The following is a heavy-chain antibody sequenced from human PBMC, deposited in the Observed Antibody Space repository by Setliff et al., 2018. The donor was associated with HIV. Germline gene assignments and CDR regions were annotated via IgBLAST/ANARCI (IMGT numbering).Heavy chain of an antibody. V-gene: IGHV3-53*01. CDR2: IYSGGTT. CDR1: GFTVSSNY. J-gene: IGHJ4*03. Sequence: GGSLRLSCAASGFTVSSNYMNWVRQAPGKGLEWVSIIYSGGTTYYADSVKGRFTISRDNSKNTLYLQMNSLRVEDTAVYHCARSSQGGYFDYWGQGTLVTVSS. CDR3: ARSSQGGYFDY.